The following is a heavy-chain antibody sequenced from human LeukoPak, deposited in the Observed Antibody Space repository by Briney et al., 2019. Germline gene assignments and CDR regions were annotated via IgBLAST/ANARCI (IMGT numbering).Heavy chain of an antibody. V-gene: IGHV4-59*12. CDR2: IYYSGST. CDR1: GGSISSYY. Sequence: SETLSLTCTVSGGSISSYYWSWIRQPPGKGLEWIGYIYYSGSTNYNPSLKSRVTISVDTSKNQFSLKLSSVTAADTAVYYCARDREDYDFWSGRGDAFDIWGQGTMVTVSS. CDR3: ARDREDYDFWSGRGDAFDI. D-gene: IGHD3-3*01. J-gene: IGHJ3*02.